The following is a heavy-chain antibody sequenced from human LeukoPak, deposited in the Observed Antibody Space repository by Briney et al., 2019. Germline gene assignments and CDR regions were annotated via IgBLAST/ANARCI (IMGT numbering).Heavy chain of an antibody. J-gene: IGHJ4*02. CDR2: ISGSGDST. CDR3: AIIYLIVGATTFDY. Sequence: GGSLRLSCAASGFTFSNYAMSWVRQAPGRGLEWVSIISGSGDSTYYADSVKGRFTISRDNAKNSLYLQMNSLRAEDTAVYYCAIIYLIVGATTFDYWGQGTLVTVSS. CDR1: GFTFSNYA. V-gene: IGHV3-23*01. D-gene: IGHD1-26*01.